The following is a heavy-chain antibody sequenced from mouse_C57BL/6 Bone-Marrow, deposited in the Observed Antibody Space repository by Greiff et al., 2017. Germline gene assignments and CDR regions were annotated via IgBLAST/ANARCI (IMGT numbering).Heavy chain of an antibody. J-gene: IGHJ3*01. V-gene: IGHV1-55*01. CDR3: ARWPCAY. CDR1: GYTFTSYW. CDR2: IYPGSGST. Sequence: QVQLQQPGAELVKPGASVKLSCKASGYTFTSYWVTWVKQRPGQGLEWIGDIYPGSGSTNYNEKFKSKATLTVDTSSSTAYMQLSSLTSEDSAVYYCARWPCAYWGQGTLVTVSA.